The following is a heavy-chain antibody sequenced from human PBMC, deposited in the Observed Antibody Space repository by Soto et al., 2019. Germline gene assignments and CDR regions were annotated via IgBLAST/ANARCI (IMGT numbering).Heavy chain of an antibody. CDR3: AKATYSGSYFSDY. Sequence: QVQLVESGGGVVQPGRSLRLSCAASGFSFSSYGLHWVRQAPGKGLEWVAAISYDGSNEYYADSVKGRFTISRDNSKNPLYLQMNSLRAEDTAVYYCAKATYSGSYFSDYWGQGTLVTVSS. CDR2: ISYDGSNE. J-gene: IGHJ4*02. CDR1: GFSFSSYG. V-gene: IGHV3-30*18. D-gene: IGHD1-26*01.